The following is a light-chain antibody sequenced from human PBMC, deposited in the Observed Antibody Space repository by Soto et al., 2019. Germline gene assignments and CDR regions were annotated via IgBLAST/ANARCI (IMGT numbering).Light chain of an antibody. Sequence: QSALTQPPSASGSPGQSVTISCTGTNSDVGGYNYVSWYQQHPGKAPKLMIYEVSKRPSGVPDRFSGSKSGNTASLTVSGFQSEDEADYYCSSYAGSNNFVFGTGTKVTVL. CDR1: NSDVGGYNY. V-gene: IGLV2-8*01. CDR2: EVS. J-gene: IGLJ1*01. CDR3: SSYAGSNNFV.